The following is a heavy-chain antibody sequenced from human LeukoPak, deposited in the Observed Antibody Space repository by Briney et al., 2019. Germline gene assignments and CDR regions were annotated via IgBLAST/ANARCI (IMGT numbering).Heavy chain of an antibody. CDR1: GGSISSGDYY. Sequence: KPSQTLSLTCTVSGGSISSGDYYWSWIRQPPGKGLEWIGYIYYSGSTYYNPSLKSRVTISVDTSKNQFSLKLSSVTAADTVVYYSTRVRIWRMDVWGQGTTVTVSS. V-gene: IGHV4-30-4*01. CDR2: IYYSGST. D-gene: IGHD2-15*01. J-gene: IGHJ6*02. CDR3: TRVRIWRMDV.